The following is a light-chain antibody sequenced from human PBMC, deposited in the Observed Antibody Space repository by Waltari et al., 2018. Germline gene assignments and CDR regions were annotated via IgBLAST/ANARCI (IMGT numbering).Light chain of an antibody. CDR1: QSVLYSSNNKNY. CDR3: QQYYTTPRT. CDR2: WAS. Sequence: DIVMTKSPDSLAVSLGERATTHCKSSQSVLYSSNNKNYVAWYQQKPGQPPKLLIYWASTRESGVPDRFSGSESGTDFTLTISSLQAEDVAVYYCQQYYTTPRTFGQGTKVEIK. V-gene: IGKV4-1*01. J-gene: IGKJ1*01.